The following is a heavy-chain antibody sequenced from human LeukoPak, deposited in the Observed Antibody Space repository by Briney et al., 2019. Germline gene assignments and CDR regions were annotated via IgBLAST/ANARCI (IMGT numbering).Heavy chain of an antibody. CDR3: ARRRGYSYDY. J-gene: IGHJ4*02. Sequence: SETLSLTCTVSGGSISSYYWSWIRQPPGKGLEWIGYIYYSGSTNYNPSLKSRVTISVDTSKNQFSLKLSSVTAAYTAVYYCARRRGYSYDYWGQGTLVTVSS. V-gene: IGHV4-59*01. CDR2: IYYSGST. CDR1: GGSISSYY. D-gene: IGHD5-18*01.